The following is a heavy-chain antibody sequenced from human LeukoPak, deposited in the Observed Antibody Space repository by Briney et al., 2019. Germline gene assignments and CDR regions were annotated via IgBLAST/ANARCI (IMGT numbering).Heavy chain of an antibody. Sequence: ASVTVSCKASGYTFTSYGISWVRQAPGQGLEWMGWISAYNGNTNYAQKLQGRVTMTTDTSTSTAYMELRSLRSDDTAVYYCARGYQEYCSSTSCSWFDPWGQGTLVTVSS. D-gene: IGHD2-2*01. CDR2: ISAYNGNT. CDR1: GYTFTSYG. V-gene: IGHV1-18*01. CDR3: ARGYQEYCSSTSCSWFDP. J-gene: IGHJ5*02.